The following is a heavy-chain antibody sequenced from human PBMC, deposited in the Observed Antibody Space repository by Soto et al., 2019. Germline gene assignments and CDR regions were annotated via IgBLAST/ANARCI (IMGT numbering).Heavy chain of an antibody. CDR3: ARALGYDIMTGYFDY. CDR1: GLTLNRFG. J-gene: IGHJ4*02. V-gene: IGHV3-33*01. D-gene: IGHD3-9*01. CDR2: IWHDGTNR. Sequence: QVQLVESGGGVVQPGKSLTLSCAESGLTLNRFGMHWVRQAPGKGLEWVAMIWHDGTNRYYGESVKGRFTISRDSSKNTMYLQMTSLRAEDTAVYYCARALGYDIMTGYFDYWGQGTLVTVSS.